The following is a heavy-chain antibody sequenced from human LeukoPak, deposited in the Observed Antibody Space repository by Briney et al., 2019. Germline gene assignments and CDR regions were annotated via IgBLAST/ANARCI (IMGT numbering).Heavy chain of an antibody. CDR3: ARDFAAAAAY. V-gene: IGHV3-21*01. J-gene: IGHJ4*02. Sequence: XVRQAPXXXLXWVSSISSSSSYIYYADSVKGRFTISRDNAKNSLYLQMNSLRAEDTAVYYCARDFAAAAAYWGQGTLVTVSP. D-gene: IGHD6-13*01. CDR2: ISSSSSYI.